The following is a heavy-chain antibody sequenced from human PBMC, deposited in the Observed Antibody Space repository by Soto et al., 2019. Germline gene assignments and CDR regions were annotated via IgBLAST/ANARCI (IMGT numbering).Heavy chain of an antibody. V-gene: IGHV4-4*02. J-gene: IGHJ6*03. Sequence: QVQLQESGPGLVEPSGTLSLTCAVSNGPVTSPTNWWSWVRQPPGKGLEWIGDIYHSGSTNYNPSLKRRGTRSVDKSKNQCSLRLNAVTAADTAVYYCARGDDSGSWYYYYMEVWGKGTTVTVSS. CDR2: IYHSGST. CDR3: ARGDDSGSWYYYYMEV. D-gene: IGHD3-10*01. CDR1: NGPVTSPTNW.